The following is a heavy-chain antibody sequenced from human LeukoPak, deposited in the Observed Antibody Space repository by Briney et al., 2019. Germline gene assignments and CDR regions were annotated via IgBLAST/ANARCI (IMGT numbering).Heavy chain of an antibody. Sequence: PGGSLRLSCAASGFTFRRYAMHWVRQAPGKGLEWAAVISFDGSDKYHADSVKGRFNISRDNSRNTLYLEMNSLRDDDTAVYYCARGRYCSGGTCLPRFDYWGQGALVTVSS. V-gene: IGHV3-30*01. D-gene: IGHD2-15*01. CDR1: GFTFRRYA. CDR3: ARGRYCSGGTCLPRFDY. CDR2: ISFDGSDK. J-gene: IGHJ4*02.